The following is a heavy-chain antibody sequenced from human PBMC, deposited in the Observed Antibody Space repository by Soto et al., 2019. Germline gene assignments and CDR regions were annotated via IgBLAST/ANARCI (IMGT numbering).Heavy chain of an antibody. J-gene: IGHJ3*02. D-gene: IGHD2-15*01. CDR3: AKTLKRNVYGPLSTPLLSVNDAFDI. CDR1: GFTFSSYA. CDR2: ISGSGGST. V-gene: IGHV3-23*01. Sequence: GGSLRLSCAASGFTFSSYAMSWVRQAPGKGLEWVSAISGSGGSTYYADSVKGRFTTSRDNSKNTLYLQMNSLRAEDTAVYYCAKTLKRNVYGPLSTPLLSVNDAFDIWGQGTMVTVSS.